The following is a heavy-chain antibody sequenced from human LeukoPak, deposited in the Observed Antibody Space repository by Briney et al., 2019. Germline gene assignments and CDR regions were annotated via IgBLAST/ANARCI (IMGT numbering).Heavy chain of an antibody. CDR1: GGSISSYY. Sequence: SETLSLTCTVSGGSISSYYWSWTRQPAGKGLEWIGRIYTSGSTNYNPSLKSRVTMTVDTSKNQFSLKLSSVTAADTAVYYCAGSDYGSGSYYWFDPWGQGTLVTVSS. CDR3: AGSDYGSGSYYWFDP. V-gene: IGHV4-4*07. D-gene: IGHD3-10*01. CDR2: IYTSGST. J-gene: IGHJ5*02.